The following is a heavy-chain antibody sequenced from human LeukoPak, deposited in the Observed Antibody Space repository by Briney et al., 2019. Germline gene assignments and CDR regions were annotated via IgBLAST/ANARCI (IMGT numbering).Heavy chain of an antibody. CDR1: GFTFSSYG. CDR2: ISASGGST. V-gene: IGHV3-23*01. Sequence: GGSLRLSRAASGFTFSSYGMSWVRQSPGKGLEWVSGISASGGSTYYADSVKGRFTISRDNSKNTLYLQMNSLRADDTAVYYCAKRGGMYPAYYFDYWGQGTLVTVSS. CDR3: AKRGGMYPAYYFDY. J-gene: IGHJ4*02. D-gene: IGHD3-16*01.